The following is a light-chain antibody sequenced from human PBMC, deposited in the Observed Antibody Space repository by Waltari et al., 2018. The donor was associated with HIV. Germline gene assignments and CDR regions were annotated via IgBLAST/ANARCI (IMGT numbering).Light chain of an antibody. CDR3: AAWDDSLSGAV. V-gene: IGLV1-47*01. CDR2: RNN. Sequence: QSVLTQPPSASGTPGQRVTISCSGSSSNIGSNYVYWYQQLPGTAPKLLIYRNNQRPSGVPDGCSGSKSGTSASRAISGLRSEDEADYYCAAWDDSLSGAVFGGGTQLTV. CDR1: SSNIGSNY. J-gene: IGLJ7*01.